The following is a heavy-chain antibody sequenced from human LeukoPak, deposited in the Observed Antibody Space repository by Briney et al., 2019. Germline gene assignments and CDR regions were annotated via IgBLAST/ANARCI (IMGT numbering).Heavy chain of an antibody. Sequence: ASVKVSCKASGYTFTSYDINWVRQATGQGLEWMGWMNPNSGNTGYAQKFQGRVTMTRNTSISTAYMELSSLRSEDTAVYCCARDSIGSRALPDGYWGQGTLVTVSS. D-gene: IGHD1-14*01. J-gene: IGHJ4*02. CDR1: GYTFTSYD. CDR2: MNPNSGNT. CDR3: ARDSIGSRALPDGY. V-gene: IGHV1-8*01.